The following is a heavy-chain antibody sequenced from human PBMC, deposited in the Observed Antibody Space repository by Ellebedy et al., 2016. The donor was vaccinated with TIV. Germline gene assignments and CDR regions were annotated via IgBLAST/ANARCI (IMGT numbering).Heavy chain of an antibody. Sequence: GESLKISCAASGFTFDDYAMHWVRQAPGKGLVWVSRINSDGSSISYADSVKGRFTISRNSSKNTLYLQMNSLRADDSALYFWAVSSTTPGAFDYWGQGMLVTVSS. D-gene: IGHD1/OR15-1a*01. CDR1: GFTFDDYA. CDR3: AVSSTTPGAFDY. J-gene: IGHJ4*02. CDR2: INSDGSSI. V-gene: IGHV3-74*01.